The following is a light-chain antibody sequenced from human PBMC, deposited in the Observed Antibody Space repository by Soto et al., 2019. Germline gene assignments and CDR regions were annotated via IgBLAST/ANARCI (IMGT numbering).Light chain of an antibody. CDR2: GAS. Sequence: EIVLTQSPGTLSWSPGERATLSCRASQSVSSNYLAWYQQKPGQAPRLLIYGASSRATGIPDRFIGSGSGTDFTLTISRLEPEDFAVYYCQQYGGSPRVTFGGGTKVEIK. CDR3: QQYGGSPRVT. J-gene: IGKJ4*01. CDR1: QSVSSNY. V-gene: IGKV3-20*01.